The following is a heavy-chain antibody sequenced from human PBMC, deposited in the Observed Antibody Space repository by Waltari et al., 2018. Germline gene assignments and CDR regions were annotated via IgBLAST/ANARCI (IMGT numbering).Heavy chain of an antibody. J-gene: IGHJ6*02. CDR2: SNPGDSET. D-gene: IGHD4-4*01. V-gene: IGHV5-51*01. CDR3: AIGRYSNYLFDYYGMDV. Sequence: EVQLVQSGAEVKKPGESLKISCKGSGYSFTSYWIGWVRQMPGKGLEWMGSSNPGDSETRYSPSLQGQVTIAADKSSSTAYLQWSSLKASDTARYYCAIGRYSNYLFDYYGMDVWGQGTTVTVSS. CDR1: GYSFTSYW.